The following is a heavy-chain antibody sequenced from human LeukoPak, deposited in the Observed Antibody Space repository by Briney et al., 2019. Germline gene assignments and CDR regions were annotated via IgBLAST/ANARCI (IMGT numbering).Heavy chain of an antibody. Sequence: SETLSLTCAVSGVSFDDYYWAWVRQTPGKGLEWIGEINHSGYTNDSSSLKSRVTLSIDTSRKQFSLNLRSVTVADAGIYYCTRMTAGHDYWGQGTLVTVSS. CDR2: INHSGYT. J-gene: IGHJ4*02. CDR3: TRMTAGHDY. D-gene: IGHD2-21*02. CDR1: GVSFDDYY. V-gene: IGHV4-34*01.